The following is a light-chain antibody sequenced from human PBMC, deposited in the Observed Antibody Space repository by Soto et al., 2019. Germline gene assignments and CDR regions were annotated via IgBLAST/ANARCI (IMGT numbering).Light chain of an antibody. CDR3: QKRADWPIT. V-gene: IGKV3-11*01. CDR1: QNVGNY. J-gene: IGKJ3*01. Sequence: EIVLTQSPDTLSLFPGERATLSCRASQNVGNYLAWYQEKPGQAPRLLISDSSNRATGIPARFSGSGSGTDFTLTIRGLETDDFALYFCQKRADWPITFGAGTKVDV. CDR2: DSS.